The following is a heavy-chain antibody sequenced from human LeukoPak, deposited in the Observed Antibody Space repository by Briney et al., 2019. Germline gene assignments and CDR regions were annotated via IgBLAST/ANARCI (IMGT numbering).Heavy chain of an antibody. CDR2: RRYDGSNK. CDR1: GFTFSSYG. V-gene: IGHV3-30*02. CDR3: AKAFFGGYDILTGFLFDY. D-gene: IGHD3-9*01. Sequence: PGGSLRLSCAASGFTFSSYGMHWVRQAPGKGLEWVAFRRYDGSNKYYADSVKGRFTISRDNSKNTLYLQMNSLRAEDTAVYYCAKAFFGGYDILTGFLFDYWGQGTLVTVSS. J-gene: IGHJ4*02.